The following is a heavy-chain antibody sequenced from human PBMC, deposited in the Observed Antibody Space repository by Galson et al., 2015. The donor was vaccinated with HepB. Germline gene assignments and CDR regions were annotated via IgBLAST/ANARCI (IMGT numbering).Heavy chain of an antibody. V-gene: IGHV4-4*07. D-gene: IGHD1/OR15-1a*01. Sequence: LSLTCTVSGGSISSYYWSWIRQPAGEGLEWIGRIYPSESINYNPSLKSRVTMSVDTSNNQFSLKLSSVTAADTAVYYCARNNYFDYWGQGTLVTVSS. CDR1: GGSISSYY. CDR3: ARNNYFDY. J-gene: IGHJ4*02. CDR2: IYPSESI.